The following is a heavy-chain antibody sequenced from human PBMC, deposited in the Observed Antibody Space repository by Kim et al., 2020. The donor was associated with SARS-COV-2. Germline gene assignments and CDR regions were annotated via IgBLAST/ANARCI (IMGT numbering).Heavy chain of an antibody. CDR1: GFTFSSYG. V-gene: IGHV3-33*06. CDR2: IWYDGSNK. D-gene: IGHD6-19*01. J-gene: IGHJ6*02. Sequence: GGSLRLSCAASGFTFSSYGMHWVRQAPGKGLEWVAVIWYDGSNKYYADSVKGRFTISRDNSKNTLYLQMNSLRAEDTAVYYCAKVTVAGYYYYGMDVWGQGTTVTVSS. CDR3: AKVTVAGYYYYGMDV.